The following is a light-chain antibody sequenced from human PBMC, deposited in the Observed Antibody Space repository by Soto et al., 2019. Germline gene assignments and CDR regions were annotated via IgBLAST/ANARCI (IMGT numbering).Light chain of an antibody. CDR3: NSQRSSGTRV. CDR2: EGS. Sequence: QSALTQPASVSGSPGQSITISCTGTSSDVGGYKHVSWYQHHPGKAPKLMIYEGSNRPAGVSNRFSGSKSGYTASLTSSGLQAEDEADYYCNSQRSSGTRVFGTGTKLTVL. J-gene: IGLJ1*01. V-gene: IGLV2-14*01. CDR1: SSDVGGYKH.